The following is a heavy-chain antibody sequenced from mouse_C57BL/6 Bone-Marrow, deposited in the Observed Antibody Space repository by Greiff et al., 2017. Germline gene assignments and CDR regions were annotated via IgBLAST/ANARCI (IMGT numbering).Heavy chain of an antibody. CDR2: ISDGGSYT. CDR1: GFTFSDYA. CDR3: AREGNWDWYIDV. J-gene: IGHJ1*03. Sequence: EVKLMESGGGLVKPGGSLKLSCAASGFTFSDYAMSWVRQTPEKRLEWVATISDGGSYTYYPDNVKGRFTISRDNAKNNLYLQMSHLKSEDTAMYYCAREGNWDWYIDVWGTGTTVTVSS. D-gene: IGHD4-1*01. V-gene: IGHV5-4*01.